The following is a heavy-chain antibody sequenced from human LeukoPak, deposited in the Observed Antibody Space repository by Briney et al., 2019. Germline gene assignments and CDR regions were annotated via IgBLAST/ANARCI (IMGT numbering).Heavy chain of an antibody. CDR3: ARGLGSAIVNHFDY. D-gene: IGHD6-19*01. Sequence: GSLRLSCAASGFTFSGYYWSWIRQPPGKGLEWIGEINHSGSTNYNPSLKSRVTISVDTSKNQFSLKLSSVTAADTAVYYCARGLGSAIVNHFDYWGQGTLVTVSS. CDR1: GFTFSGYY. J-gene: IGHJ4*02. CDR2: INHSGST. V-gene: IGHV4-34*01.